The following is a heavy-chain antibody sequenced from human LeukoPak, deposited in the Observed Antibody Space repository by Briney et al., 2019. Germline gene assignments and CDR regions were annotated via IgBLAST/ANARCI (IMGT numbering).Heavy chain of an antibody. V-gene: IGHV3-23*01. CDR2: ISGSDSGT. J-gene: IGHJ4*02. CDR1: GFTFTNYA. Sequence: PGGSLRLSCAASGFTFTNYAMSWVRQAPGMGLEWVSGISGSDSGTYYADSVKGRFTISRDNSRNTLYLQINSLRAEDTAVYYRARLYCSGGSCYSVDYWGQGTLVTVSS. D-gene: IGHD2-15*01. CDR3: ARLYCSGGSCYSVDY.